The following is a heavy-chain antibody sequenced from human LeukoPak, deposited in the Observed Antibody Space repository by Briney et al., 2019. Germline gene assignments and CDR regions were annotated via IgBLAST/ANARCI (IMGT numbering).Heavy chain of an antibody. J-gene: IGHJ5*02. CDR1: GGSFSGYY. D-gene: IGHD1-7*01. CDR2: INHSGST. Sequence: SETLSLTCAVYGGSFSGYYWSWVRQPPGKGLEWIGEINHSGSTNYNPSLKSRVTISVDTSKNQFSLKLSSVTAADTAVYYCARALTGTKNWFDPWGQGTLVTVSS. V-gene: IGHV4-34*01. CDR3: ARALTGTKNWFDP.